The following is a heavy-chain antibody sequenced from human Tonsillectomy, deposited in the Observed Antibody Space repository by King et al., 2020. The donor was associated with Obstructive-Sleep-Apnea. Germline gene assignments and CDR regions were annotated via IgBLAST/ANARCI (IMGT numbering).Heavy chain of an antibody. J-gene: IGHJ3*02. CDR2: IYYIGST. V-gene: IGHV4-39*01. Sequence: LQLQESGPGLVKPSETLSLTCTVSGGSISSSSYYWGWIRQPPGKGLEWIGSIYYIGSTYYNPSLKSRVTISVDTPKNQFSLKLSSVTAADTAVYYCARLFGYCSSTSCYAWDDAFDIWGQGTMVTVSS. D-gene: IGHD2-2*03. CDR3: ARLFGYCSSTSCYAWDDAFDI. CDR1: GGSISSSSYY.